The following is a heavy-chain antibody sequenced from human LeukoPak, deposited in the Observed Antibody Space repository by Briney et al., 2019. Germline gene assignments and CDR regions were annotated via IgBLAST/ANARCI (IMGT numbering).Heavy chain of an antibody. CDR2: IRYDGSNK. CDR1: GFTFSSYG. CDR3: ASAVQLDGGI. D-gene: IGHD6-13*01. Sequence: QTGGSLRLSCAASGFTFSSYGMHWVRRAPGKGLEWVAFIRYDGSNKYYADSVKGRFTISRDNSKNTLYLQMNSLRAEDTAVYYCASAVQLDGGIWGQGTLVTVSS. J-gene: IGHJ4*02. V-gene: IGHV3-30*02.